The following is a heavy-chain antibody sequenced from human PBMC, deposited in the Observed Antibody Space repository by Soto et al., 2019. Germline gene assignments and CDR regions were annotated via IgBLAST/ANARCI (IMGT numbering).Heavy chain of an antibody. Sequence: QAGGSLRLSCAASGFTFSSYGMHWVRQAPGKGLEWVAVIWYDGSNKYYADSVKGRFTISRDNSKNTLYLQMNSLRAEDTAVYYCARDGGAGYYGMVVWGHGIKVPVYS. D-gene: IGHD3-16*01. CDR2: IWYDGSNK. V-gene: IGHV3-33*01. CDR3: ARDGGAGYYGMVV. CDR1: GFTFSSYG. J-gene: IGHJ6*02.